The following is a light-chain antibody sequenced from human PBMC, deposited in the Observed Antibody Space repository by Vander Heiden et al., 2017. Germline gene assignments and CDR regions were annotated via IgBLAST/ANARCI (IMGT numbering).Light chain of an antibody. J-gene: IGKJ4*01. V-gene: IGKV1-39*01. CDR1: QSIRNY. Sequence: DGQMTQSPSSLPPSVRDRVTITCRASQSIRNYLNWYQQKPGEVTMLLFYAASSLQSGVPSRFSGSGSGTDFTLTISSLHAEDFATYYCQQGYSTPRAFGEGTKLEIK. CDR2: AAS. CDR3: QQGYSTPRA.